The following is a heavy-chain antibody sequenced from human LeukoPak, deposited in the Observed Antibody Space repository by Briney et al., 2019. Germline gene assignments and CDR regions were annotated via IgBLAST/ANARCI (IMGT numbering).Heavy chain of an antibody. CDR2: MKPNSGNT. V-gene: IGHV1-8*01. CDR3: ASATTYYDFWSGYYSYYYYGMDV. D-gene: IGHD3-3*01. Sequence: ASVKVSCKASGYTFTRYDINWVRQATGQGLEWMGWMKPNSGNTGYAQKFQGRVTMTRNTSISTAYMELSSLRSEDTAVYYCASATTYYDFWSGYYSYYYYGMDVWGQGTTITVSS. J-gene: IGHJ6*02. CDR1: GYTFTRYD.